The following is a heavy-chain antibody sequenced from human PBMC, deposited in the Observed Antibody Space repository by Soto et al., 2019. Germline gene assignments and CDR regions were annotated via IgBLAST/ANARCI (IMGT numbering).Heavy chain of an antibody. CDR1: GGPYSKYS. CDR2: IIPIFDIT. V-gene: IGHV1-69*02. Sequence: QVQLVQSGTEVKKPGSSVTVSCKASGGPYSKYSISWVRQAPGQGLEWMGRIIPIFDITNYAQKFQGRVTITADKSTSTVYMDLSSLRSEDTAVYYCASSLLGDYYDSDGLDNWGQGTLVTVSS. CDR3: ASSLLGDYYDSDGLDN. D-gene: IGHD3-22*01. J-gene: IGHJ4*02.